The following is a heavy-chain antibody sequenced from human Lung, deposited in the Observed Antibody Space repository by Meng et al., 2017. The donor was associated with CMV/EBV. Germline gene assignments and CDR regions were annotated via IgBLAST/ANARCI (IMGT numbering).Heavy chain of an antibody. CDR1: GFTVSSNY. Sequence: GEXXKISCAASGFTVSSNYMSWVRQAPGKGLEWVSVLDRVGSTYYADSVKGRFTISRDNSKKTLYLQMNSLRAEDTAVYYCARHNTYYYDTFLGTFDIWGQGXMVTVSS. J-gene: IGHJ3*02. D-gene: IGHD3-22*01. V-gene: IGHV3-53*01. CDR3: ARHNTYYYDTFLGTFDI. CDR2: LDRVGST.